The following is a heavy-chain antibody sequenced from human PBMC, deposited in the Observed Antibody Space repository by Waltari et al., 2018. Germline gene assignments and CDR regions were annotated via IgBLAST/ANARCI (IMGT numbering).Heavy chain of an antibody. V-gene: IGHV1-24*01. J-gene: IGHJ4*02. CDR1: GYTLTELS. CDR2: FEPGEGET. D-gene: IGHD3-10*01. CDR3: ATVHRYYGSGSPDY. Sequence: QVQLVQSGAEVKKPGASVKVSCKVSGYTLTELSMHWVRQAPGKGLEWMGGFEPGEGETIYAQKFQGGVTMTEDTPTDTAYMELSSLRSEDTAVYYCATVHRYYGSGSPDYWGQGTLVTVSS.